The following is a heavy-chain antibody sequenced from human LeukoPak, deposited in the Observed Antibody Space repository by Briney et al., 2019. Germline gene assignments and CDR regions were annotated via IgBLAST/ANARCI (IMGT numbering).Heavy chain of an antibody. V-gene: IGHV1-18*01. CDR1: GYTFTSYG. CDR3: ARAVGIAVAGNLDY. Sequence: ASVKVSCKASGYTFTSYGISWVRQAPGQGLKWMGWISAYNGNTNYAQKFQGRVTMTRDTSISTAYMELSRLRSDDTAVYYCARAVGIAVAGNLDYWGQGTLVTVSS. J-gene: IGHJ4*02. D-gene: IGHD6-19*01. CDR2: ISAYNGNT.